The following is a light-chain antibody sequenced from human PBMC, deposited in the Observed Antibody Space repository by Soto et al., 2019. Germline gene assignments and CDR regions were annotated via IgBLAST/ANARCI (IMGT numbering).Light chain of an antibody. V-gene: IGKV1-5*03. CDR3: QQYNTFPHT. CDR1: QSISTW. CDR2: KAS. J-gene: IGKJ4*01. Sequence: DIQMTQSPSNLSASVGDRVTITCRASQSISTWLAWYQQKPGKAPKLLIYKASSLEGGVPSRFDGSRSGTLFNITIGSLHPDDFATYYCQQYNTFPHTFGGGTKVDIK.